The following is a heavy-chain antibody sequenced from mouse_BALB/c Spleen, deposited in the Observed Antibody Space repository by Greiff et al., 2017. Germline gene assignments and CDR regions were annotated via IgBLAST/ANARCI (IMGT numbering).Heavy chain of an antibody. CDR1: GFNIKDTY. V-gene: IGHV14-3*02. J-gene: IGHJ4*01. D-gene: IGHD1-1*01. Sequence: VQLKQSGAELVKPGASVKLSCTASGFNIKDTYMHWVKQRPEQGLEWIGRIDPANGNTKYDPKFQGKATITADTSSNTAYLQLSSLTSEDTAVYYCARSAYYYGRAMDYWGQGTSVTVSS. CDR3: ARSAYYYGRAMDY. CDR2: IDPANGNT.